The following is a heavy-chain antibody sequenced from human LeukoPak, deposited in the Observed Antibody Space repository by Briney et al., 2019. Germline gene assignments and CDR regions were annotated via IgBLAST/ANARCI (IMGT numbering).Heavy chain of an antibody. J-gene: IGHJ4*02. CDR1: GFTFSSYA. CDR2: ISGSGGST. CDR3: AKDLHGDYYFDY. D-gene: IGHD4-17*01. V-gene: IGHV3-23*01. Sequence: AGGSLRLSCAASGFTFSSYAMSWVRQAPGKGLEWVSAISGSGGSTYYADSVKSRFTISRDNSKNTLYLQMNSLRAEDTAVYYCAKDLHGDYYFDYWGQGTLVTVSS.